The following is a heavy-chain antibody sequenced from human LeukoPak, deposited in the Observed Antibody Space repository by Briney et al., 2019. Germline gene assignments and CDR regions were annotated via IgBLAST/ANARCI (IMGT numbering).Heavy chain of an antibody. J-gene: IGHJ6*03. CDR3: ARGNAMVRGVRYYYYYMDV. Sequence: SETLSLTCTVSGYSISSGHYWAWLRQSPEKGLECIATMFHSGSTYYNPSLKSRVTMSVDTSKNQFSLKLSSVTAADTAVYYCARGNAMVRGVRYYYYYMDVWGKGTTVTISS. CDR1: GYSISSGHY. CDR2: MFHSGST. D-gene: IGHD3-10*01. V-gene: IGHV4-38-2*02.